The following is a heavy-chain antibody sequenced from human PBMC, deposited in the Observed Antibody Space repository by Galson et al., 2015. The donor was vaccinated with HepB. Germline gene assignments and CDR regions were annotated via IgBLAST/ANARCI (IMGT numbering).Heavy chain of an antibody. CDR1: GGSFSGYF. CDR2: IHHSGRT. Sequence: SETLSLTCGVYGGSFSGYFWSWVRQPPGKGLEWIGEIHHSGRTNYNPSLKSRVTISADTSKSQFSLKLSSVTAAGTAVYYCARVVEAKYQLLSVPHYFDYWGQGALVTVSS. CDR3: ARVVEAKYQLLSVPHYFDY. V-gene: IGHV4-34*01. J-gene: IGHJ4*02. D-gene: IGHD2-2*01.